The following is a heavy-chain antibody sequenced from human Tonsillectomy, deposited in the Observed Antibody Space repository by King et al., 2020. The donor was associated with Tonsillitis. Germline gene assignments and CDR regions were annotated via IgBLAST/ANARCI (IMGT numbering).Heavy chain of an antibody. CDR1: GGTFSSYA. CDR3: ARGQGCSGGSCYPWAFDI. J-gene: IGHJ3*02. CDR2: IIPIFGTA. D-gene: IGHD2-15*01. Sequence: QVQLVESGAEVKKPGSSVKVSCKASGGTFSSYAISWVRQAPGQGLEWMGGIIPIFGTANYAQKFQGRVTITADESTSTAYMELSSLRSEDTAVYYCARGQGCSGGSCYPWAFDIWGQGTMVTVSS. V-gene: IGHV1-69*01.